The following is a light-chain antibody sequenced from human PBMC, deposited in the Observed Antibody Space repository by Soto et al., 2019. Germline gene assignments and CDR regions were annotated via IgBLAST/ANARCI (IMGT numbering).Light chain of an antibody. CDR3: SSFTSNRIYV. CDR2: GVT. CDR1: HNDIGTYDY. J-gene: IGLJ1*01. V-gene: IGLV2-14*03. Sequence: QSVLTQPTSVSGSPGQSITISCTGNHNDIGTYDYVSWYQQHPGRAPRLLIHGVTTRPSGISGRFSVSKSGLTASLTISGLQPEDEADYYCSSFTSNRIYVFGPGTKVTVL.